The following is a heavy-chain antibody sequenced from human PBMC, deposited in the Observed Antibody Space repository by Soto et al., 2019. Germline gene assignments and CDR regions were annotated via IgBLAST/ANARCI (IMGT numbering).Heavy chain of an antibody. CDR2: IYYSGST. CDR3: ARAGGFCSGGTCYSYDY. Sequence: QVQLQESGPGLVKSSQTLSLTCTVSGCSISTGGYYWSWIRQHPGKGLEWIGYIYYSGSTSYNPSLKSRVTISVDTSKNHFSLKLSSVTAADTAVYYCARAGGFCSGGTCYSYDYWGQGTLVTVSS. CDR1: GCSISTGGYY. D-gene: IGHD2-15*01. V-gene: IGHV4-31*03. J-gene: IGHJ4*02.